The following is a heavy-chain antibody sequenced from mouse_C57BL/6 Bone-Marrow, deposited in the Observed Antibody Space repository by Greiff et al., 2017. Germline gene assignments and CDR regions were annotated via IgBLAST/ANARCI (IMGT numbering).Heavy chain of an antibody. D-gene: IGHD1-1*01. V-gene: IGHV2-5*01. CDR2: IWRGGST. J-gene: IGHJ1*03. CDR1: GFSLTSYG. CDR3: AKKYYGSSYDWYFDV. Sequence: QVQLQQSGPGLVQPSQSLSITCTVSGFSLTSYGVHWVRQSPGKGLEWLGVIWRGGSTDYNAAFMSRLSITKDNSKSQVFFKMNSLQADDTAIYYCAKKYYGSSYDWYFDVWGTGTTVTVSS.